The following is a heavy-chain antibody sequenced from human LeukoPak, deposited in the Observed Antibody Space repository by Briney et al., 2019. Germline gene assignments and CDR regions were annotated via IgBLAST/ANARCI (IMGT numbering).Heavy chain of an antibody. J-gene: IGHJ5*02. CDR2: IYWDDDN. CDR3: AHRRYTAGYNWFDP. D-gene: IGHD5-18*01. CDR1: GFSLSTSGVG. V-gene: IGHV2-5*02. Sequence: SGPTLVNPTQTLTLTCTFSGFSLSTSGVGVGWIRQPPVKAQERLAVIYWDDDNRYSPSLRNRLTITKDTTKNQVVLKMTNMDPVDTATYYCAHRRYTAGYNWFDPWGQGTVVTVSS.